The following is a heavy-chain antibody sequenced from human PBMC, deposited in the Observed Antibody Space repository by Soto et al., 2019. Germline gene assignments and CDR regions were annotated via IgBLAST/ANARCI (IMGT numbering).Heavy chain of an antibody. V-gene: IGHV3-30*18. CDR3: AKDLGYSGSYYRTKNYYYYGMDV. CDR2: ISYDGSNK. CDR1: GFTFSSYG. Sequence: GGSLRLSCAASGFTFSSYGMHWVRQAPGKGLEWVAVISYDGSNKYYADSVKGRFTISRDNSKNTLYLQMNSLRAEDTAVYYCAKDLGYSGSYYRTKNYYYYGMDVWGQGTTVTVSS. D-gene: IGHD1-26*01. J-gene: IGHJ6*02.